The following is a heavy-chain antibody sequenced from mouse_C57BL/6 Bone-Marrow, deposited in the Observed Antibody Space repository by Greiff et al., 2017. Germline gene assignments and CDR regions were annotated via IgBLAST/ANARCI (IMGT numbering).Heavy chain of an antibody. CDR3: ARTFFYGSSPYFDV. CDR1: GFTFSDYG. D-gene: IGHD1-1*01. V-gene: IGHV5-17*01. J-gene: IGHJ1*03. Sequence: EVKLEESGGGLVKPGGSLKLSCAASGFTFSDYGMHWVRQAPEKGLEWVAYISSGSSTIYYADTVKGRFTISRDNAKNTLFLQMTSLRSEDTAMYYCARTFFYGSSPYFDVWGTGTTVTVSS. CDR2: ISSGSSTI.